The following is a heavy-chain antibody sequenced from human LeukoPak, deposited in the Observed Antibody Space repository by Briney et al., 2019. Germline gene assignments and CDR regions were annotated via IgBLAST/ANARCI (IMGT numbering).Heavy chain of an antibody. Sequence: ASVKVSCKVSGYTLTELSMHWVRQAPGKGLEWMGGFDPEDGETIYAQKFQGRVTMTEDTSTDTAYMELSSLRSEDTAVYYRATYLIAVAGTFDYWGQGTLVTVSS. J-gene: IGHJ4*02. CDR3: ATYLIAVAGTFDY. D-gene: IGHD6-19*01. V-gene: IGHV1-24*01. CDR1: GYTLTELS. CDR2: FDPEDGET.